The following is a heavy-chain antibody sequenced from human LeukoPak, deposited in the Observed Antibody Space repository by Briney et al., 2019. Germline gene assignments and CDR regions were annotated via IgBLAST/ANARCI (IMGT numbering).Heavy chain of an antibody. CDR3: ARVDSSGWYDYMDV. CDR2: ISSSSSYI. J-gene: IGHJ6*03. D-gene: IGHD6-19*01. CDR1: GFTFSSYS. V-gene: IGHV3-21*01. Sequence: PGGSLRLSCAASGFTFSSYSMNWVRQAPGKGLEWVSSISSSSSYIYYADSVKGRFTISRDNAKNSLYLQMNSLRAEDTAVYYCARVDSSGWYDYMDVWGKGTTVTISS.